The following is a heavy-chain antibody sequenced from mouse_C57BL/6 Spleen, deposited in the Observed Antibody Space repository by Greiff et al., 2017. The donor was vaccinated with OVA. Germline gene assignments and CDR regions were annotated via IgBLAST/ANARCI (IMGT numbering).Heavy chain of an antibody. V-gene: IGHV1-82*01. CDR2: IYPGDGDT. Sequence: VKLLESGPELVKPGASVKISCKASGYAFSSSWMNWVKQRPGKGLEWIGRIYPGDGDTNYNGKFKGKATLTADKSSSTAYMQLSSLTSEDSAVYVCARLLRSFFDYWGQGTTLTVSS. CDR1: GYAFSSSW. CDR3: ARLLRSFFDY. D-gene: IGHD1-1*01. J-gene: IGHJ2*01.